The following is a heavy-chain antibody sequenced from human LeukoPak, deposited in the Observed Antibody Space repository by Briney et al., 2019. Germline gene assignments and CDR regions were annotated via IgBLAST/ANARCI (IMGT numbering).Heavy chain of an antibody. CDR2: INIDGSNT. Sequence: GGSLRLSCAASGFTFSSYWMHWVRQAPGKGLVWVSRINIDGSNTRYADSVKGRFTISRDNSKNTLYLQLNSLRVEDTAVYYCAKNRGAGSHYYYHMNVWGKGTTVTVSS. J-gene: IGHJ6*03. CDR1: GFTFSSYW. D-gene: IGHD1-26*01. CDR3: AKNRGAGSHYYYHMNV. V-gene: IGHV3-74*01.